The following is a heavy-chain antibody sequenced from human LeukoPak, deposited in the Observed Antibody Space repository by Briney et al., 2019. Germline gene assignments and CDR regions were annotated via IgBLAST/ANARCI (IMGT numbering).Heavy chain of an antibody. CDR3: ARVGTPGYSGYDH. D-gene: IGHD5-12*01. CDR1: GGSISSGDYH. CDR2: IYYSGRT. V-gene: IGHV4-31*03. Sequence: SSETLSLTCTVSGGSISSGDYHWSWIRQHPGKGLEWIGSIYYSGRTYYNPSLKSRVTTSIYTSKNQFSLKLSSVTAADTAVYYCARVGTPGYSGYDHWGQGTLVTVSS. J-gene: IGHJ4*02.